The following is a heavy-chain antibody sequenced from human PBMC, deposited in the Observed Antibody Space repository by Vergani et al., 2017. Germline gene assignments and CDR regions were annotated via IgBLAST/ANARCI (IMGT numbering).Heavy chain of an antibody. Sequence: EVQLVESGGVVVQPGGSLRLSCAASGFTFDDYAMHWVRQAPGKGLEWVGRIRSKANSYATAYAASVKGRFTISRDDSKNTAYLQMNSLKTEDTAVYYCTRHQDDYVWGSYRPVGMDVWGQGTTVTVSS. CDR1: GFTFDDYA. D-gene: IGHD3-16*02. V-gene: IGHV3-73*01. J-gene: IGHJ6*02. CDR2: IRSKANSYAT. CDR3: TRHQDDYVWGSYRPVGMDV.